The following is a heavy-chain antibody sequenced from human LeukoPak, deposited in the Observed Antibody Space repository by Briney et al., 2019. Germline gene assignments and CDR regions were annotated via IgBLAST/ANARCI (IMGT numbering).Heavy chain of an antibody. CDR2: MNPNSGNT. CDR1: RYTFTSYD. CDR3: ARRPGIAAAGSDY. D-gene: IGHD6-13*01. V-gene: IGHV1-8*01. J-gene: IGHJ4*02. Sequence: CRYTFTSYDINWVRQATGQGLEWMGWMNPNSGNTGYAQKFQGRVTMTRNTSISTAYMELSSLRSEDTAVYYCARRPGIAAAGSDYWGQGTLVTVSS.